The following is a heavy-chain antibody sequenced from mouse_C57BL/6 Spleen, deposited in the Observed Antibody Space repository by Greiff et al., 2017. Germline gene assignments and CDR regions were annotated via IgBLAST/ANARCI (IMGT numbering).Heavy chain of an antibody. Sequence: DVHLVESGGDLVKPGGSLKLSCAASGFTFSSYGMSWVRQTPDKRLEWVATISSGGSYTYYPDSVKGRFTISRDNAKNTLYLQMSSLKSEDTAMYYCARHEDGYYPFAYWGQGTLVTVSA. CDR1: GFTFSSYG. CDR2: ISSGGSYT. J-gene: IGHJ3*01. D-gene: IGHD2-3*01. CDR3: ARHEDGYYPFAY. V-gene: IGHV5-6*01.